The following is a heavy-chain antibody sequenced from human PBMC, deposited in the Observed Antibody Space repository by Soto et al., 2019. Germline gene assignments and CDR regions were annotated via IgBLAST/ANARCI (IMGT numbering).Heavy chain of an antibody. CDR3: AREIYDDYDSSGFDH. CDR2: ISTSTSTM. Sequence: GGSLRLSCAASGFSFSSYFMNWVRQAPGKGLEWVSYISTSTSTMYYADSVKGRFTISRDNAKNSLFLQMNSLRAEDTAVYYCAREIYDDYDSSGFDHWGQGTLVTVSS. J-gene: IGHJ4*02. D-gene: IGHD3-22*01. CDR1: GFSFSSYF. V-gene: IGHV3-48*01.